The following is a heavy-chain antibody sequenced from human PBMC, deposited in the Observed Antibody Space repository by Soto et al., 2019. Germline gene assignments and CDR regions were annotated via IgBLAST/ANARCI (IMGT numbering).Heavy chain of an antibody. D-gene: IGHD3-16*01. CDR3: AAQRRGRYGMDV. Sequence: GGSLRLSCAASGFTFSSDAMSWVRRAPGKGLEWVSAISGSGGSTYYADSVKGRFTISRDNSKNTLYLQMNSLRAEDTAVYYCAAQRRGRYGMDVWGQGTTVTVSS. CDR2: ISGSGGST. CDR1: GFTFSSDA. J-gene: IGHJ6*02. V-gene: IGHV3-23*01.